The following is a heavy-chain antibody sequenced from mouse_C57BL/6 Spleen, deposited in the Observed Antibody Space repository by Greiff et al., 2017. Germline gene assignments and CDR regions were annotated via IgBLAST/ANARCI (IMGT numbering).Heavy chain of an antibody. CDR2: IGPSDSET. CDR1: GYTFTSYW. CDR3: ARKTGTGLWDY. J-gene: IGHJ2*01. Sequence: VQLQQPGAELVRPGSSVKLSCKASGYTFTSYWMHWVKQRPIQGLEWIGNIGPSDSETHYNQKFKDKATLTVDKSSSTAYMQLSSLTSEDSAVYYCARKTGTGLWDYWGQGTTLTVSS. D-gene: IGHD4-1*01. V-gene: IGHV1-52*01.